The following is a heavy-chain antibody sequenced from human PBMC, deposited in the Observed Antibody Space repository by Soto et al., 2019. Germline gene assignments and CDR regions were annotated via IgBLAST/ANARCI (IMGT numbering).Heavy chain of an antibody. CDR3: ARFLGGIPARPFDY. V-gene: IGHV3-11*01. J-gene: IGHJ4*02. CDR2: ISGSSITI. Sequence: QVQLVESGGGLVKPGGSVRLSCAASGFTFSDSYMSWVRQAPGKGLEWLSYISGSSITISHADSVKGRFTNSRDNDKNSVYLQMDSLRAEDTAVYYCARFLGGIPARPFDYWGQGTLVTVSS. D-gene: IGHD6-6*01. CDR1: GFTFSDSY.